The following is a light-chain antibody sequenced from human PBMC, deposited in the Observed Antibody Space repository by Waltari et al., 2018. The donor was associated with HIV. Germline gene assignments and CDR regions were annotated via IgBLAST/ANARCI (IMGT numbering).Light chain of an antibody. Sequence: QSVLTQPPSVSGAPGQRVTISCSGSRSNIGARFDVHWYQQIPGTAPKLLIYVNSNRPSGVPDRFSGSKSGTSASLAITGLRAEDEADYYCQAYDSSLSGSVFGGGTKLTVL. CDR1: RSNIGARFD. J-gene: IGLJ3*02. V-gene: IGLV1-40*01. CDR3: QAYDSSLSGSV. CDR2: VNS.